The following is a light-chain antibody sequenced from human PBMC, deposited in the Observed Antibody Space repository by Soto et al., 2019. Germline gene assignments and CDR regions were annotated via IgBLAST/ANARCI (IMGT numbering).Light chain of an antibody. J-gene: IGKJ1*01. Sequence: EIVMTQSPATLSVSPGERATLSCRASQRVSSDLAWYHQKPGQAPRLLIYSASTRASGIPARFSGSGSGTEFTLTITGLQSEDFAVYYCQQYNNWPRTFGQGTKVEIK. V-gene: IGKV3-15*01. CDR2: SAS. CDR3: QQYNNWPRT. CDR1: QRVSSD.